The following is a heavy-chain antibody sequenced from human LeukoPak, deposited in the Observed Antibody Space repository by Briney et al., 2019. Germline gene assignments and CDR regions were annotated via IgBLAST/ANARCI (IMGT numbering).Heavy chain of an antibody. D-gene: IGHD3-9*01. CDR3: AKWGDYDILTGYYVSDF. J-gene: IGHJ4*02. CDR2: ITGSGDTT. V-gene: IGHV3-23*01. CDR1: GFTFSSYW. Sequence: RGSLRLSCAVSGFTFSSYWMSWVRQAPGKGLEWVSAITGSGDTTYYADSVKGRFTISRDNSKNTLYVEMNTLRAEDTAVYYCAKWGDYDILTGYYVSDFWGQGTLVTVSS.